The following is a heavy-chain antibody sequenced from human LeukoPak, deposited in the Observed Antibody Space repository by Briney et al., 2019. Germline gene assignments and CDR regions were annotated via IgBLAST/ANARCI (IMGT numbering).Heavy chain of an antibody. CDR2: INSSGSTV. Sequence: PGGSLRLSCSASGFTFSVFYLSWIRQAPGMGRKWISYINSSGSTVYYADPVKVQFTLSRENVNNSLYLQMTRVRAEDTAVDYCARDWLGDGYNYYHYFDYWGQGTLVTVSS. J-gene: IGHJ4*02. V-gene: IGHV3-11*01. D-gene: IGHD5-24*01. CDR3: ARDWLGDGYNYYHYFDY. CDR1: GFTFSVFY.